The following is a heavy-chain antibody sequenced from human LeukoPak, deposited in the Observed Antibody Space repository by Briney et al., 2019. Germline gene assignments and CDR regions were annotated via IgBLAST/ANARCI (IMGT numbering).Heavy chain of an antibody. CDR1: GGSISSYY. CDR3: ARAPNYYDSSGYHYWYIDL. Sequence: SETLSLTCSFSGGSISSYYWSWIRQPAGKGLEWIGRIYTSGSTNYNPSLKSRVTISIDTSKSQFSLMLTSVTAADTAVYYCARAPNYYDSSGYHYWYIDLWGRGTLVTVSS. V-gene: IGHV4-4*07. J-gene: IGHJ2*01. CDR2: IYTSGST. D-gene: IGHD3-22*01.